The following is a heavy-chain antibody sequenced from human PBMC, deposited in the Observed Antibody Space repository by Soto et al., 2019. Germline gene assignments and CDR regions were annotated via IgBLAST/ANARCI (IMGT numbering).Heavy chain of an antibody. CDR2: IDYSGST. V-gene: IGHV4-31*03. J-gene: IGHJ4*02. D-gene: IGHD3-9*01. CDR3: ARSAPPDYDILHGPPVYFDY. CDR1: GVSSSRGGYY. Sequence: QVQLQESGPGLVKPSQTLSLTCTVSGVSSSRGGYYWSWIRQHPGKGLEWIGYIDYSGSTYYNPSLPGSVTISIEASKNQFALKLSSVTAADTAVYCCARSAPPDYDILHGPPVYFDYCGQGTLVAVS.